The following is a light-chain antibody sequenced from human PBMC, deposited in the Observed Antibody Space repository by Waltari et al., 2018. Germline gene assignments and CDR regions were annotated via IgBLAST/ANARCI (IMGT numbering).Light chain of an antibody. J-gene: IGLJ2*01. CDR2: EDN. CDR1: SGSIASHY. Sequence: NFMLTQPHSVSESPGKTVTISCTRSSGSIASHYLQWYQQRPGSAPTTVIYEDNQRPSGVPDRFSGSIDSSSNSASLTISGLRTEDEADYYCQSYGSGVIFGGGTKLTVL. CDR3: QSYGSGVI. V-gene: IGLV6-57*03.